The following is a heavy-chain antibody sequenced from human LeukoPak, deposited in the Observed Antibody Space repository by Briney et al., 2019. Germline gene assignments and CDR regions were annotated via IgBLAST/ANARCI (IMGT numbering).Heavy chain of an antibody. D-gene: IGHD3-10*01. V-gene: IGHV3-74*01. CDR1: GFIFRRYW. CDR3: AREXXSXLVY. Sequence: GGSLRLSCAASGFIFRRYWMHWVRQVPGKGLVWVSRINSDLSRTSYADSVKGRFTISRDNAKNTLYLQMNSLRVDDTAVYYCAREXXSXLVYWGQGTLVTVSS. CDR2: INSDLSRT. J-gene: IGHJ4*02.